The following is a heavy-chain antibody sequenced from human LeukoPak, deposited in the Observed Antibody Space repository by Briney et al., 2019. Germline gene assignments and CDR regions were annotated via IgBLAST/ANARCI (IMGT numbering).Heavy chain of an antibody. CDR3: ARDPRNKGFDP. D-gene: IGHD1/OR15-1a*01. Sequence: GGSLRLSCAASGFTLSYYWMHWVRQGPGKGLVWVSTINGDGSSTNYADSVKGRFTISRDNAKNTLYLEMNSLRVEDTAVYYCARDPRNKGFDPWGQGTLVTISS. CDR1: GFTLSYYW. V-gene: IGHV3-74*01. J-gene: IGHJ5*02. CDR2: INGDGSST.